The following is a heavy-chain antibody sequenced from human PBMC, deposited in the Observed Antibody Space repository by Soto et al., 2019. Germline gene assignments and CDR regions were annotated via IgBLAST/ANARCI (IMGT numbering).Heavy chain of an antibody. CDR1: DFSFTSHG. D-gene: IGHD2-2*01. Sequence: GASVKVSCKAYDFSFTSHGISWVRQAPGQGLEWIGWISLYNGNTNYAQQFQGRATMTTDTSTSTAYMELRSLRSDDTAMYFCAIYHLELFRFDYWGQGTLVTVSS. J-gene: IGHJ4*02. V-gene: IGHV1-18*04. CDR3: AIYHLELFRFDY. CDR2: ISLYNGNT.